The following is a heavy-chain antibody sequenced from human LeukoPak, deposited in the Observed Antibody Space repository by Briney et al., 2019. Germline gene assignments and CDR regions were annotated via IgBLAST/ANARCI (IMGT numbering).Heavy chain of an antibody. CDR3: ARGLQPPVLYGMDV. CDR2: IWYDGSKK. D-gene: IGHD4-11*01. V-gene: IGHV3-33*01. J-gene: IGHJ6*02. Sequence: GGSLRLSCAASGLMFGNYGMHWVRQAPGQGLEWVALIWYDGSKKYYADSVKGRFTVSRDNSENTLYLQLNSLRAADTAVYYCARGLQPPVLYGMDVWGQGTTVTASS. CDR1: GLMFGNYG.